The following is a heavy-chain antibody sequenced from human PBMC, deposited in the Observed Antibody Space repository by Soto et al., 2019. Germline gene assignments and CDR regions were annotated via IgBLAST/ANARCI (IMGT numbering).Heavy chain of an antibody. J-gene: IGHJ4*02. D-gene: IGHD3-10*01. Sequence: EVQLVESGGGLVKPGGSLRLSCAASGFTFSSYSMNWVRQAPGKGLELVSSISSSSSYIYYADSVKGRFTISRDNAKKALYLQMNSLRAEDKAVYYCARVVSPDYYADYWGQGPLVTVSS. CDR3: ARVVSPDYYADY. CDR1: GFTFSSYS. V-gene: IGHV3-21*01. CDR2: ISSSSSYI.